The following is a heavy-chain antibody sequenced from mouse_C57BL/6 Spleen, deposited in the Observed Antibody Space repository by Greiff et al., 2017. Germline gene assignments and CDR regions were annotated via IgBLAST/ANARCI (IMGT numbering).Heavy chain of an antibody. CDR2: INPSTGGT. J-gene: IGHJ3*01. Sequence: VQLQQSGPELVKPGASVKISCKASGYSFTSYYMNWVKQSPEKSLEWIGEINPSTGGTTHNQKFKAKATLTVDKSSSTAYMQLKSLTSEDSAVYYCARRDGYDPFAYWGQGTLVTVSA. D-gene: IGHD2-2*01. V-gene: IGHV1-42*01. CDR1: GYSFTSYY. CDR3: ARRDGYDPFAY.